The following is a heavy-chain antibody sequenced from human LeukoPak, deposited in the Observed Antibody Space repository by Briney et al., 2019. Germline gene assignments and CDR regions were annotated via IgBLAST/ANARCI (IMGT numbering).Heavy chain of an antibody. CDR3: AKDSVTMLRAVISYYYHGMDV. CDR1: GFTFHDYA. V-gene: IGHV3-43*02. Sequence: PGGSLRLSCAASGFTFHDYAMHWVRQAPGKGLEWESLITGDGGTRHYADSVKGRFTISKDNSKNSLYLQMDSLRAEDSALYYCAKDSVTMLRAVISYYYHGMDVWGQGTTVTVSS. CDR2: ITGDGGTR. J-gene: IGHJ6*02. D-gene: IGHD3-10*01.